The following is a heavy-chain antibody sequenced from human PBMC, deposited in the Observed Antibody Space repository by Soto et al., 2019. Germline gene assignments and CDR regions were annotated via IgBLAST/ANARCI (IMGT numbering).Heavy chain of an antibody. Sequence: QVQFVQSGAAVRKPGASVTVSCQASGDTFNTHTIHWLRQAAGQRREWMGWINAGNGDTKYSQKFQGRVTMTRDTSARTTYMELASLTSEDTAVYYCAKGEGLLRFLEWLFFFHHWGQGTLVTVSS. CDR2: INAGNGDT. CDR3: AKGEGLLRFLEWLFFFHH. CDR1: GDTFNTHT. J-gene: IGHJ4*02. D-gene: IGHD3-3*01. V-gene: IGHV1-3*01.